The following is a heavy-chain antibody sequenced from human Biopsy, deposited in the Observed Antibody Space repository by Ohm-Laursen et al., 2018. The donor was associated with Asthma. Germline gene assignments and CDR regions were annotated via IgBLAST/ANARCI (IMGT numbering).Heavy chain of an antibody. J-gene: IGHJ4*02. CDR2: ISSSSSYI. Sequence: GSLRLSCAASGFTFSSYSMNWVRQAPGKGLEWVSSISSSSSYIYYADSVKGRFTISRDNAENSLYLQMNSLRAEDTAVYYCARGDSSNWSHYYFDYWGQGTLVTVSS. CDR3: ARGDSSNWSHYYFDY. D-gene: IGHD3-22*01. V-gene: IGHV3-21*01. CDR1: GFTFSSYS.